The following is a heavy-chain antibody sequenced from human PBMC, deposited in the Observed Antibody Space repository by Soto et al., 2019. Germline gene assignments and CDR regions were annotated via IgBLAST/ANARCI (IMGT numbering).Heavy chain of an antibody. V-gene: IGHV3-30-3*01. CDR2: ISYDGSNK. CDR3: AREGSNYYFDL. D-gene: IGHD1-7*01. J-gene: IGHJ2*01. CDR1: GFTFSTYT. Sequence: QVQLVESGGGVVQPGRSLRLSCAASGFTFSTYTMHWVRQAPGKGLEWVAIISYDGSNKYYADSVKGRFTISRDNSKNTLDLQMSSLRPEDTAVYYCAREGSNYYFDLWGRGTLVTVSS.